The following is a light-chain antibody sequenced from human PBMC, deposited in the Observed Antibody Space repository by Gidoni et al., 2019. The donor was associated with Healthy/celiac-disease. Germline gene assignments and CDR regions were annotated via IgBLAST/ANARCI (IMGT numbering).Light chain of an antibody. V-gene: IGKV3-11*01. Sequence: EIVLTQSPATLSLSPGERATLSCRASQSVSSYLAWYQQKPGQAPRLLIYDASNRATGIPARFSGSGSETDFTLTISSLEPEDFAVYYCQQRSNWPSMYTFGQGTKLEIK. CDR3: QQRSNWPSMYT. CDR1: QSVSSY. J-gene: IGKJ2*01. CDR2: DAS.